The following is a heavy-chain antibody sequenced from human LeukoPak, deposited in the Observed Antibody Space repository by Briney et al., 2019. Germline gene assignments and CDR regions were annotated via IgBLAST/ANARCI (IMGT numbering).Heavy chain of an antibody. CDR3: ARGIGTTDEV. V-gene: IGHV4-38-2*02. CDR2: IYHSGST. CDR1: GYSISSGYY. D-gene: IGHD1-1*01. J-gene: IGHJ4*02. Sequence: PSETLSLTCTVSGYSISSGYYWGWIRQPPGKGLEWIGSIYHSGSTYYNPSLKSRVTISVDTSKNQFSLKLSSVTAADTAVYYCARGIGTTDEVWGQGTLVTVSS.